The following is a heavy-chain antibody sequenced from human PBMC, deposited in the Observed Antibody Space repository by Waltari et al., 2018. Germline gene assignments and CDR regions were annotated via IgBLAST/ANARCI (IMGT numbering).Heavy chain of an antibody. CDR3: ARDYSGSYPIDY. V-gene: IGHV4-34*01. CDR1: GGSFSGYY. D-gene: IGHD1-26*01. CDR2: INHSGST. Sequence: VQLQQWGAGVWKPTEKQSLNCAVYGGSFSGYYWSWIRQPPGKGLEWIGEINHSGSTNYNPSLKSRVTISLDTSKNQFSLKLSSVTAADTAVYYCARDYSGSYPIDYWGQGTLVTVSS. J-gene: IGHJ4*02.